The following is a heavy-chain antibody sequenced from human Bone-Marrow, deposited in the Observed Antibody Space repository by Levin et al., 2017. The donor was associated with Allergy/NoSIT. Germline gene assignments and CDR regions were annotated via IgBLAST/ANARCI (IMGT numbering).Heavy chain of an antibody. Sequence: SCAASGFTFGTYWMSWVRQAPGKGLEWVANIKEEGTEKRYVDSVKGRFTISRDNTKNSLYLQINSLRVEDTAVYYCARHSSSWDGPMDVWGQGTTVIVSS. V-gene: IGHV3-7*01. D-gene: IGHD6-13*01. J-gene: IGHJ6*02. CDR1: GFTFGTYW. CDR2: IKEEGTEK. CDR3: ARHSSSWDGPMDV.